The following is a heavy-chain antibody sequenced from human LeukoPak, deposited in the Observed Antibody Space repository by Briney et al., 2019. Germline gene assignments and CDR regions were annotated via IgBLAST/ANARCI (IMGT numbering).Heavy chain of an antibody. J-gene: IGHJ5*02. D-gene: IGHD4-17*01. Sequence: PSETLSLTCTISGGSISSGGYYWSWIRQHPGKGLEWIGYIYYSGSTYHNPSLKSRVTISVDTSKNQFSLKLSSVTAADTAVYYCARDLDGDYWFDPWGQGTLVTVSS. CDR1: GGSISSGGYY. CDR3: ARDLDGDYWFDP. CDR2: IYYSGST. V-gene: IGHV4-31*03.